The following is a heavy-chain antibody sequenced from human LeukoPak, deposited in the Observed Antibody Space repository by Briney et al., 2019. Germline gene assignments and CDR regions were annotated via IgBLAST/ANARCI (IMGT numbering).Heavy chain of an antibody. Sequence: GGSLRLSCAASGFTFSSYSMNWVRQAPGKGLEWVSSISSGSSYTYYGDSVKGRFTISRDNTKKSLYLQMNSLRAEDTAVYYRARDDQGSSWYLGHSDAFDIWGQGTMVTVSS. CDR2: ISSGSSYT. CDR1: GFTFSSYS. D-gene: IGHD6-13*01. V-gene: IGHV3-21*01. J-gene: IGHJ3*02. CDR3: ARDDQGSSWYLGHSDAFDI.